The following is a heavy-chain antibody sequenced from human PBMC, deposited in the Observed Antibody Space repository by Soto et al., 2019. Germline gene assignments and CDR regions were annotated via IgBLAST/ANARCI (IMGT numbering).Heavy chain of an antibody. CDR2: IWYDGNNK. CDR3: ARDDIPGIAVATYGMDV. CDR1: GFTFSDYG. V-gene: IGHV3-33*01. D-gene: IGHD6-19*01. J-gene: IGHJ6*02. Sequence: PGGSLRLSCAASGFTFSDYGMHWVRRAPGKGLEWVAVIWYDGNNKYYIDSVKGRFTISRDNSKSTLYLQMNSLRAEDTAVYYCARDDIPGIAVATYGMDVWGQGTTVTVSS.